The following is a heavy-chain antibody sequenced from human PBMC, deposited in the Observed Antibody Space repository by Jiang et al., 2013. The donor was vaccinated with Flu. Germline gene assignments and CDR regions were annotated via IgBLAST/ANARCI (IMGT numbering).Heavy chain of an antibody. CDR3: ARDGGSGWYWIDY. V-gene: IGHV1-2*04. CDR1: GYTFTGYY. J-gene: IGHJ4*02. D-gene: IGHD6-19*01. CDR2: INPNSGGT. Sequence: KVSCKASGYTFTGYYMHWVRQAPGQGLEWMGWINPNSGGTNYAQKFQGWVTMTRDTSISTAYMELSRLRSDDTAVYYCARDGGSGWYWIDYWGQGTLVTVSS.